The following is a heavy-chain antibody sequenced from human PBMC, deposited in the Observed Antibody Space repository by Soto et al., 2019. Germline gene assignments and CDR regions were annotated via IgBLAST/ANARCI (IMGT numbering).Heavy chain of an antibody. CDR3: AREMITATFFDY. Sequence: QVQLVQSGAEVKKPGASVKVSCKASGYTFNNYIITWVRQAPGHGLEWMGWINGFNGDTKYAQKLQGRVTMTADTSTSTAYMELRSLRSDDTGVYYCAREMITATFFDYWGPGTLVTVSA. J-gene: IGHJ4*02. D-gene: IGHD3-16*01. CDR1: GYTFNNYI. CDR2: INGFNGDT. V-gene: IGHV1-18*01.